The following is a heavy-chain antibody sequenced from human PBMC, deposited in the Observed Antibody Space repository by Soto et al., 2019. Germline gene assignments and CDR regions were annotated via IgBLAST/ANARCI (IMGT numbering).Heavy chain of an antibody. Sequence: QITLKESGPTLVKPTQPLTLTCTFSGFSLSTSGVGVGWIRQPPGKALEWLALIYWDDDKRYSPSLKSRLTITKDPSKNQVVLTMTNMDPVDTATYYCAHRPSYCSGYSCYSGFDYWGQGTLVTVSS. D-gene: IGHD2-15*01. V-gene: IGHV2-5*02. CDR3: AHRPSYCSGYSCYSGFDY. J-gene: IGHJ4*02. CDR1: GFSLSTSGVG. CDR2: IYWDDDK.